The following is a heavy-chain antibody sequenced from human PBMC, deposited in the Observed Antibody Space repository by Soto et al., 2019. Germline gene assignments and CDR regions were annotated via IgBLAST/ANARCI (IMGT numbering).Heavy chain of an antibody. CDR2: ISGFNGNT. Sequence: GASVKVSCKASGYTFNFYGITWVRQAPGQGLEWMGWISGFNGNTNYAADLQGRVTMTTDTPTSTAYMELRGLRSDDTAVYYCARIGVSSGHESPDFDSWGQGTLVTVSS. J-gene: IGHJ4*02. V-gene: IGHV1-18*01. CDR1: GYTFNFYG. D-gene: IGHD3-16*01. CDR3: ARIGVSSGHESPDFDS.